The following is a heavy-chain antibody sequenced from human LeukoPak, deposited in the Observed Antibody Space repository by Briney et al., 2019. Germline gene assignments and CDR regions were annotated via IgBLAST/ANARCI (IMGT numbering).Heavy chain of an antibody. V-gene: IGHV3-23*01. CDR3: AKEAVAAAGPFDY. CDR2: ISRSGGSI. J-gene: IGHJ4*02. Sequence: GGSLRLSCAASGFTFSSYAMSWVRQAPGKGLEWVSSISRSGGSIYYADSVKGRFTISRDNSKSTLYLQMNSLRAEDTAIYYCAKEAVAAAGPFDYWGQGTLVTVSS. D-gene: IGHD6-13*01. CDR1: GFTFSSYA.